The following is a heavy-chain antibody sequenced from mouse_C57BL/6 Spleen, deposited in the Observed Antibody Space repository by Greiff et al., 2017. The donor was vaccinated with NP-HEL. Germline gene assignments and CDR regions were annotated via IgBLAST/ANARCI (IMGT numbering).Heavy chain of an antibody. V-gene: IGHV2-9-1*01. CDR3: ARIVAKRGYAMDY. Sequence: QVQLQQSGPGLVAPSQSLSITCTVSGFSLTSYAISWVRQPPGKGLEWLGVIWTGGGTNYNSAPKSRLSISKDNSKSQVFLKMNSLQTEDTARYYCARIVAKRGYAMDYWGQGTSVTVSS. CDR2: IWTGGGT. CDR1: GFSLTSYA. D-gene: IGHD1-1*01. J-gene: IGHJ4*01.